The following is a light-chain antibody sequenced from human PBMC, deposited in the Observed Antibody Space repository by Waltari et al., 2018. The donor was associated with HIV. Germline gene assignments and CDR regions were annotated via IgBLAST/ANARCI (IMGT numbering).Light chain of an antibody. CDR2: GAS. CDR3: LQYGSWPWT. CDR1: QSVGAS. J-gene: IGKJ1*01. Sequence: EVVMRQTPATLPVSPGERLTLSCRASQSVGASLAWYQQTPGQTPRLLVYGASARFTSVPARFSGSGSGTEFTLTVTSLQSEDFAFYYCLQYGSWPWTFGQGTKVEIK. V-gene: IGKV3-15*01.